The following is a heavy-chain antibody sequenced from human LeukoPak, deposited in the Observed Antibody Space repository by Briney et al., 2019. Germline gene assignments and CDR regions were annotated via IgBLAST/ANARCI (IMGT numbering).Heavy chain of an antibody. CDR2: INSNSGRT. J-gene: IGHJ5*01. V-gene: IGHV1-2*02. CDR3: ARGGKYGCSGGSCYADS. D-gene: IGHD2-15*01. CDR1: GYTFTDYY. Sequence: ASVKVSCKASGYTFTDYYLHWVRQAPGQGLEWMGWINSNSGRTHYIQDFQGRVTITRDTSISTAYMGVSRLRSDDTAVYYCARGGKYGCSGGSCYADSWGQGTLVTVSS.